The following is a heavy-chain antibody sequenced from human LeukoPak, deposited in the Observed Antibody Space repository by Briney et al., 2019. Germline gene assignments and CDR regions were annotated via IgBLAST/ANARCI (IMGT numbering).Heavy chain of an antibody. V-gene: IGHV1-2*02. CDR2: INPNSGGT. D-gene: IGHD6-6*01. J-gene: IGHJ5*02. CDR3: ARQTFEYSSSTDWFDP. CDR1: GYTFTGYY. Sequence: SVKVSCKASGYTFTGYYMHWVRQAPGQGLEWMGWINPNSGGTNYAQKFQGRVTMTRDTSISTAYMELSRLRSDDTAVYYCARQTFEYSSSTDWFDPWGQGTLVTVSS.